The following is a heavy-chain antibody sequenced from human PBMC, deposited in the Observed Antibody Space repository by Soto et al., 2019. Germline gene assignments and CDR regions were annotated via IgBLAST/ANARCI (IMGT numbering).Heavy chain of an antibody. CDR2: IYYSGST. D-gene: IGHD1-1*01. J-gene: IGHJ6*02. CDR1: GGSISSGDYY. Sequence: QVQLQESGPGLVKPSQTLSLTCTVSGGSISSGDYYWSWIRQPPGKGLEWIGYIYYSGSTYYNPSLKSRVTISVYTSKNQFSLKLSSVTAADTAVYYCARVVLEPSYYYYGMDVWGQGTTVTVSS. V-gene: IGHV4-30-4*01. CDR3: ARVVLEPSYYYYGMDV.